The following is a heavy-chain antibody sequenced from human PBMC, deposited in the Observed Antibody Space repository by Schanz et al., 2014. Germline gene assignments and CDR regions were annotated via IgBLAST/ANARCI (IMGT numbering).Heavy chain of an antibody. CDR2: VCYDGSKK. CDR1: GFTFSSYG. V-gene: IGHV3-33*06. Sequence: LVESGGGVVQPGRSLRLSCAASGFTFSSYGMHWVRQVPGKGLEWVAVVCYDGSKKYYADSVKGRFTTSRDNSKNTMYLQMNSLRAEDTALYYCAKDVYRGYYSVSSDSWGQGTLVTVSS. CDR3: AKDVYRGYYSVSSDS. D-gene: IGHD5-12*01. J-gene: IGHJ5*01.